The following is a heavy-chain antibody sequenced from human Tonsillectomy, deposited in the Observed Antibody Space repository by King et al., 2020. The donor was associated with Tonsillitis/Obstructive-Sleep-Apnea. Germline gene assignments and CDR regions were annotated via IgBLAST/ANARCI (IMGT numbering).Heavy chain of an antibody. CDR1: GFTFSSYS. Sequence: QLVQSGGGLVKPGGSLRLSCAASGFTFSSYSMNWVRQAPGKGLEWVSSISSSSSYIYYADSVKGRFTISRDNAKNSLYLQMNSLRAEDTAVYYCARDLSHSWDSSSSELDYWGQGTLVTVSS. CDR2: ISSSSSYI. J-gene: IGHJ4*02. D-gene: IGHD6-6*01. CDR3: ARDLSHSWDSSSSELDY. V-gene: IGHV3-21*01.